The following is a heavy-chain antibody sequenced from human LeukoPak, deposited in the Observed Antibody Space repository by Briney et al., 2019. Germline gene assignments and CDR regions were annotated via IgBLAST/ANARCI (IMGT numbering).Heavy chain of an antibody. Sequence: QPGGSLRLSCAASGFTFSSYARSWVRQAPGKVLEWVSSISGTSGSTFYADAVKGRFTISRDNSKNTLYLQMNSLRAEDTAVYYCAKVPFDWISSTNYYYYMDVWGKGTTVTVSS. CDR1: GFTFSSYA. CDR2: ISGTSGST. V-gene: IGHV3-23*01. J-gene: IGHJ6*03. CDR3: AKVPFDWISSTNYYYYMDV. D-gene: IGHD3-9*01.